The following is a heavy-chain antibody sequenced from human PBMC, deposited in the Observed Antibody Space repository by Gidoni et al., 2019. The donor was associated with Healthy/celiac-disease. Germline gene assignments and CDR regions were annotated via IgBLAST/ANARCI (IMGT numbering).Heavy chain of an antibody. CDR3: AKDRIVVVVAAIAFDI. V-gene: IGHV3-23*01. J-gene: IGHJ3*02. D-gene: IGHD2-15*01. CDR1: GVTFSSYA. Sequence: EVQLLESGGGLVQPGGSLRLSCAASGVTFSSYAMSWVRQAPGKGLEWVSAISGSGGSTYYADSVKGRFTISRDNSKNTLYLQMNSLRAEDTAVYYCAKDRIVVVVAAIAFDIWGQGTMVTVSS. CDR2: ISGSGGST.